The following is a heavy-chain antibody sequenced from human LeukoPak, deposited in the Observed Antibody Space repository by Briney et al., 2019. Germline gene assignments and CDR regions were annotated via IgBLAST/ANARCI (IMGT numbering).Heavy chain of an antibody. V-gene: IGHV4-61*02. Sequence: SETLSLTCTVSGGSISSGSYYWSWIRQPAGKGLEWIGRIYTSGSTNYNPSLKSRVTISLDTSENQFSLKLTSVTAADTAVYYCARLGGYSGYDLDYWGQGTLVTVSS. CDR3: ARLGGYSGYDLDY. D-gene: IGHD5-12*01. J-gene: IGHJ4*02. CDR2: IYTSGST. CDR1: GGSISSGSYY.